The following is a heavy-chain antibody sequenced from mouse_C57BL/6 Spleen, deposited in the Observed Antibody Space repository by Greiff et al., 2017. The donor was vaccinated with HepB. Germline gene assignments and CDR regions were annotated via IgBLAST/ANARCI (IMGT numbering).Heavy chain of an antibody. V-gene: IGHV1-82*01. CDR1: GYAFSSSW. J-gene: IGHJ4*01. CDR3: ARGNYYGRSAMDY. CDR2: IYPGDGDT. Sequence: VQLVESGPELVKPGASVKISCKASGYAFSSSWMNWVKQRPGKGLEWIGRIYPGDGDTNYNGKFKGKATLTADKSSSTAYMQLSSLTSEDSAVYFCARGNYYGRSAMDYWGQGTSVTVSS. D-gene: IGHD1-1*01.